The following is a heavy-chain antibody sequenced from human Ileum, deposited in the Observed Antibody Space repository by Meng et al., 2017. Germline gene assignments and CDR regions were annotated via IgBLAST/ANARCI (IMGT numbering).Heavy chain of an antibody. V-gene: IGHV3-7*01. CDR3: ATSTHSSAPD. CDR1: GLTFSNYW. D-gene: IGHD6-19*01. J-gene: IGHJ4*02. CDR2: IKPDGGDK. Sequence: GGSLRLSCSGSGLTFSNYWMSWVRQAPGKGLEWVAHIKPDGGDKFYVDAVRGRYTISKDNVKNSLYLQMNSLRAEDTAVYYCATSTHSSAPDWGQGTLVTVSS.